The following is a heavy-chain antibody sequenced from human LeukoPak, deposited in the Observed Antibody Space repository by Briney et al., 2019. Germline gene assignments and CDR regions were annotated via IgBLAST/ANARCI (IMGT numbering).Heavy chain of an antibody. CDR3: ARRRPGGGWFDY. J-gene: IGHJ4*02. D-gene: IGHD3-16*01. CDR1: GESFSGYY. V-gene: IGHV4-34*01. CDR2: INHSGST. Sequence: PSETLSLTCVVYGESFSGYYWSWIRQPLGKGLERIGEINHSGSTSYNPPLKSRVTISVDTSKNQCSLKLSSVTAADTAVYYCARRRPGGGWFDYWGQGVLVTVSS.